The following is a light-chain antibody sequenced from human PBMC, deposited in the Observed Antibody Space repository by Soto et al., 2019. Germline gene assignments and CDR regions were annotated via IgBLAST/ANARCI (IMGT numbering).Light chain of an antibody. CDR1: QSISNW. CDR3: QQYKSYST. V-gene: IGKV1-5*03. J-gene: IGKJ2*01. Sequence: DIQMTQSPSTLSASIGDRVTITRRASQSISNWLTWYQQKPGKAPRFLIYQASSLESCVPARFSGSGSGTEFTLTISNLQPDYFATYYCQQYKSYSTFGKGTKLETK. CDR2: QAS.